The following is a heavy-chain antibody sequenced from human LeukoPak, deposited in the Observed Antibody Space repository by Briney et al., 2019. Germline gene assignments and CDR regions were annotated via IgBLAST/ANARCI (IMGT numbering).Heavy chain of an antibody. V-gene: IGHV1-8*01. CDR1: GYTFTSYD. D-gene: IGHD6-13*01. J-gene: IGHJ6*02. Sequence: ASVKVSCKASGYTFTSYDINWVRQATGQGLEWMGWMNPNSGNTGYAQKFQGRVTMTRNTSISTAYMELSSLRSEDTAVYYCAIAAAGTYYYYGMDVWGQGTTVTASS. CDR3: AIAAAGTYYYYGMDV. CDR2: MNPNSGNT.